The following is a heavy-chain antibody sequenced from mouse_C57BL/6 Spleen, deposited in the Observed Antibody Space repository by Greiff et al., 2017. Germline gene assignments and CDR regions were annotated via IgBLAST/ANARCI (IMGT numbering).Heavy chain of an antibody. CDR3: ARSNGNYVYYLDY. V-gene: IGHV1-80*01. CDR2: IYPGDGDT. Sequence: VQLQESGAELVKPGASVKISCKASGYAFSSYWMNWVKQRPGKGLEWIGQIYPGDGDTNYNGKFKGKATLTADKSSSTAYMQLSSLTSADTAVYCCARSNGNYVYYLDYWGQGTTLTVSS. CDR1: GYAFSSYW. J-gene: IGHJ2*01. D-gene: IGHD2-1*01.